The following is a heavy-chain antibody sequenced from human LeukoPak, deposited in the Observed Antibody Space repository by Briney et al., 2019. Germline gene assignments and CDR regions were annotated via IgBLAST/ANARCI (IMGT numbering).Heavy chain of an antibody. CDR1: GFTVSSNY. CDR3: ARQGTGLDY. V-gene: IGHV3-53*01. J-gene: IGHJ4*02. Sequence: GGSLRLSCKVSGFTVSSNYMSWVRQAPGKGLEWVSIIHSVGDAFYADSVKGRFTISRDNPNNMVYLQMNSLTVEDTAVYYCARQGTGLDYWGQGTLVTVSS. CDR2: IHSVGDA. D-gene: IGHD1-1*01.